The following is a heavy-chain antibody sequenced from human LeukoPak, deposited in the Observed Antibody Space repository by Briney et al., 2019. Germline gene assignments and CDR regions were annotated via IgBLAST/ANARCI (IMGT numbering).Heavy chain of an antibody. V-gene: IGHV4-34*01. J-gene: IGHJ3*02. CDR1: GGSFSSYY. Sequence: SETLSLTCAVYGGSFSSYYWSWIRQPPGKGLEWIGEINHSGSTNYNPSLKSRVTISVDTSKNQFSLKLSSVTAADTAVYYCARGVRRSGSPGVGDAFDIWGQGTMVTVSS. CDR2: INHSGST. D-gene: IGHD2-15*01. CDR3: ARGVRRSGSPGVGDAFDI.